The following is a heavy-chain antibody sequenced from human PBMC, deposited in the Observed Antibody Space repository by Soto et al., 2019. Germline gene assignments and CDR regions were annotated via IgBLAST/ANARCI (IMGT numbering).Heavy chain of an antibody. CDR2: ISYDGSNK. D-gene: IGHD3-10*01. V-gene: IGHV3-30*18. Sequence: GGSLRLSCAASGFTFSSYGMHWVRQAPGKGLEWVAVISYDGSNKYYADSVKGRFTISRDNSKNTLYLQMNSLRAEDTAVYYCAKARSVGRITMVRGVITKELYYYYGMDVWGQGTTVTVSS. CDR1: GFTFSSYG. CDR3: AKARSVGRITMVRGVITKELYYYYGMDV. J-gene: IGHJ6*02.